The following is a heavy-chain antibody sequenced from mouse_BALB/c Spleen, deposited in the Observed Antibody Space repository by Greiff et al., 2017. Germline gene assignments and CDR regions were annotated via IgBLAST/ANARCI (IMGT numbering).Heavy chain of an antibody. CDR2: INSNGGST. CDR1: GFTFSSYG. D-gene: IGHD4-1*01. Sequence: EVKLVESGGGLVQPGGSLKLSCAASGFTFSSYGMSWVRQTPDKRLELVATINSNGGSTYYPDSVKGRFTISRDNAKNTLYLQMSSLKSEDTAMYYCARDGTLGYYAMDYWGQGTSVTVSS. CDR3: ARDGTLGYYAMDY. J-gene: IGHJ4*01. V-gene: IGHV5-6-3*01.